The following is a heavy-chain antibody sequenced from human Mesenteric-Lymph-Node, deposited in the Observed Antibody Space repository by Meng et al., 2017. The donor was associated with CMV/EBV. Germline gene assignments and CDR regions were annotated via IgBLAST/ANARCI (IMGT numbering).Heavy chain of an antibody. CDR1: GYTFTSYG. V-gene: IGHV1-18*01. CDR3: ARSSYYDSSGYQFDY. CDR2: ISAYNGNT. Sequence: SGYTFTSYGISWVRQAPGQGLEWMGWISAYNGNTNYAQKLQGRVTMTTDTSTSTAYMELRSLRSDDTAVYYCARSSYYDSSGYQFDYWGQGTLVTVSS. J-gene: IGHJ4*02. D-gene: IGHD3-22*01.